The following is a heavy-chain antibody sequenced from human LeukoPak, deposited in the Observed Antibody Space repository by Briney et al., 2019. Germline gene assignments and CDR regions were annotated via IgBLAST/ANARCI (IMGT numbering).Heavy chain of an antibody. J-gene: IGHJ4*02. CDR3: AKSAGRDGYKGY. CDR2: MNPNSGNT. Sequence: ASVKVSCKASGYTFTSYDINWVRQATGQGLEWMGWMNPNSGNTGYAQKFQGRVTITRNTSISTAYMELSSLRSEDTAVYYCAKSAGRDGYKGYWGQGTLVTVSS. V-gene: IGHV1-8*03. CDR1: GYTFTSYD. D-gene: IGHD5-24*01.